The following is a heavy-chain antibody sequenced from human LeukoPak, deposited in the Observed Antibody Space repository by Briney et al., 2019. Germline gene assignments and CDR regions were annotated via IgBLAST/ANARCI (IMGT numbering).Heavy chain of an antibody. CDR1: GASISSDY. V-gene: IGHV4-4*09. CDR2: IYSSETT. CDR3: ARHFPYCGGDCPYYYMDV. J-gene: IGHJ6*03. D-gene: IGHD2-21*02. Sequence: PSETLSLTCSVSGASISSDYWSWNRQPPGKGLEWIGNIYSSETTKYNPSLRSRATISGDTSKNQFSLKLSSVTAADTAVYYCARHFPYCGGDCPYYYMDVWGKGTTVTVSS.